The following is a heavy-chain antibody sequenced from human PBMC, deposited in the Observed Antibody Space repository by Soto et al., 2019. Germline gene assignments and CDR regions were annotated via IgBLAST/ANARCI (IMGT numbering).Heavy chain of an antibody. D-gene: IGHD3-22*01. CDR1: GFTFSSYA. V-gene: IGHV3-23*01. CDR3: AKDETMSPTKGPFDY. CDR2: ISGSGSST. Sequence: EVQLLESGGGLVQPGGSLRLSCAASGFTFSSYAMSWVRQAPGKGLEWVSAISGSGSSTYYADSVKGRFTISRDNSKNTLYLQMTSLRAEERAVYYCAKDETMSPTKGPFDYWGQGTRVTVSS. J-gene: IGHJ4*02.